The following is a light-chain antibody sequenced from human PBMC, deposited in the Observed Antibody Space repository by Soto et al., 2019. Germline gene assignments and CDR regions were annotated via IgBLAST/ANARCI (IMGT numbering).Light chain of an antibody. J-gene: IGKJ1*01. Sequence: DIQMTQSPSTLSASVGDRVTLTCRAIQSISNWLAWYQQKPGNAPKLLISDASTLVSGVPSRFSGSGSGTEFTLTISSLQPDDFATYYCQQYNTFSPWTFGQGTKVDI. CDR1: QSISNW. CDR2: DAS. V-gene: IGKV1-5*01. CDR3: QQYNTFSPWT.